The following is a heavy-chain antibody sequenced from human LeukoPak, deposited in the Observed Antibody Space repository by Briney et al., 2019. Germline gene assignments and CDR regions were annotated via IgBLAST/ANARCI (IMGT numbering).Heavy chain of an antibody. CDR2: ISAYNGNT. J-gene: IGHJ6*03. D-gene: IGHD6-19*01. CDR3: ARWAGIAVAGIYYYYMDV. Sequence: ASVKVSCKASGYTFTSYGISWVRQAPGQGLEWMGWISAYNGNTNYAQKLQGRVTMTTDTSTSTAYMELRSLRSDDTAVYYCARWAGIAVAGIYYYYMDVWGKGTTVTVSS. V-gene: IGHV1-18*01. CDR1: GYTFTSYG.